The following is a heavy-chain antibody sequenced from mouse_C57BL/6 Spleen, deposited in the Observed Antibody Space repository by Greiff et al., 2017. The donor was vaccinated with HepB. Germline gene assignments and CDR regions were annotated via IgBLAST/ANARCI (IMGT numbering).Heavy chain of an antibody. CDR2: IYPRSGNT. V-gene: IGHV1-81*01. CDR3: ARDGSSSFFDY. D-gene: IGHD1-1*01. CDR1: GYTFTSYG. J-gene: IGHJ2*01. Sequence: VQLQQSGAELARPGASVKLSCKASGYTFTSYGISWVKQRTGQGLEWIGEIYPRSGNTYYNEKFKGKATLTADKSSSSAYMELRSLTSEDSAVYFCARDGSSSFFDYWGQGTTLTVSS.